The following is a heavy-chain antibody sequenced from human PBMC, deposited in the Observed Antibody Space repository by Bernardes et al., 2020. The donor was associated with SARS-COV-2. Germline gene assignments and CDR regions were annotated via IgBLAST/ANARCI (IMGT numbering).Heavy chain of an antibody. CDR1: GGSISGYY. CDR2: IYYSGST. CDR3: ARGGYSYDYV. J-gene: IGHJ4*02. V-gene: IGHV4-59*01. Sequence: TLSLTCTVSGGSISGYYWNWIRQPPGKGLEWIGYIYYSGSTNYNPSLKSRVTISVDTSKNQFSLKLSSVTAADTAVYYCARGGYSYDYVWGQGTLVTVSS. D-gene: IGHD5-18*01.